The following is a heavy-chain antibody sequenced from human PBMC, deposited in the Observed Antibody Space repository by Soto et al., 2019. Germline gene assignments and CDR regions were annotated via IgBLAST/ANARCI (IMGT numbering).Heavy chain of an antibody. CDR2: ISSSSSTI. J-gene: IGHJ4*02. D-gene: IGHD3-22*01. CDR3: ARPTYYYDSSGPPAY. CDR1: GFTFSTYS. Sequence: EVQLVESGGGLVQPGGSLRLSCAASGFTFSTYSMNWVRQAPGKGLEWVSYISSSSSTIFYTDSVKGRFTVSRDNAKNSLYLQMNSLRAEDTAVYSCARPTYYYDSSGPPAYWGPGTLVTVSS. V-gene: IGHV3-48*01.